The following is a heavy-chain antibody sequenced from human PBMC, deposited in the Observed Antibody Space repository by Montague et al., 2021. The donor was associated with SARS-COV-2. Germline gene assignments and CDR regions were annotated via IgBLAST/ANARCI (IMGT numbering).Heavy chain of an antibody. CDR1: GYSISSGYY. CDR2: IYLSGST. Sequence: SETLSLTCTVSGYSISSGYYWGWIRQPPGKGLEWIGNIYLSGSTXXNPSLKSRVTISVDTSKNQFSLKLSSVTAADTAVYYCARDGFTWLQLWSRFDPWGQGTLVTVSS. J-gene: IGHJ5*02. D-gene: IGHD5-24*01. V-gene: IGHV4-38-2*02. CDR3: ARDGFTWLQLWSRFDP.